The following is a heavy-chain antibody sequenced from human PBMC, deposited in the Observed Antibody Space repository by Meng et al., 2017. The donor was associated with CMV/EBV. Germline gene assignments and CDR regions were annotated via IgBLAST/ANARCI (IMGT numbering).Heavy chain of an antibody. D-gene: IGHD3-3*01. CDR1: GGSISSSSYY. J-gene: IGHJ5*02. V-gene: IGHV4-39*07. CDR3: ASGITIFGVVINSYNWFDP. Sequence: SETLSLTCTVSGGSISSSSYYWGWIRQPPGKGLEWIGSIYYSGSTYYNPSLKSRVTISVDTSKNQFSLKLSSVTAADTAVYYCASGITIFGVVINSYNWFDPWGQGTLVTVSS. CDR2: IYYSGST.